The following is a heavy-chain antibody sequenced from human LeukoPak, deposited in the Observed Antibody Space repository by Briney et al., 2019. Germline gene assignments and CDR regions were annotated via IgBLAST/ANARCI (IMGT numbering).Heavy chain of an antibody. CDR2: LYTDDTT. J-gene: IGHJ4*02. CDR3: ARGGAFYWNPRY. Sequence: GGSLSLSCVASGFTVSDYYMSWVRQAPGKGLEWVSLLYTDDTTIYADSVEGRFTISREDSKNTIYLHMTTLRGEDSAVYYCARGGAFYWNPRYWGQGTLVTVSS. D-gene: IGHD1-1*01. V-gene: IGHV3-53*01. CDR1: GFTVSDYY.